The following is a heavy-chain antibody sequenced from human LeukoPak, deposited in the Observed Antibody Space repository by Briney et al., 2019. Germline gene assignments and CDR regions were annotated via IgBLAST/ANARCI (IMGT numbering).Heavy chain of an antibody. CDR1: GFTFSNYW. CDR2: IKQDGSEK. D-gene: IGHD1-14*01. V-gene: IGHV3-7*01. Sequence: GGSLRLSCAASGFTFSNYWMSWVRQAPGKGLEWVANIKQDGSEKYYVDSVKGRFTISKDNAENSLYLQMNSLIAEDTAVYYCAKAIWVGGNITPKWFDPWGQGTLVTVSS. CDR3: AKAIWVGGNITPKWFDP. J-gene: IGHJ5*02.